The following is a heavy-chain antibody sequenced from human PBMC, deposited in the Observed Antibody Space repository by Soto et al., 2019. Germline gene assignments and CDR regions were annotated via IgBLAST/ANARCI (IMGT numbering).Heavy chain of an antibody. Sequence: QVQLVQSGAEVKKPGASVKVSCKASGYTFTSYGISWVRQAPGQGLEWMGWISAYNGNTNYAQKLQGRVTMTTDTFTRTAYMELRCLRSDDTAVYYCAGVVGGYSYGSSAFDIWGQGTMVTVSS. CDR2: ISAYNGNT. D-gene: IGHD5-18*01. CDR3: AGVVGGYSYGSSAFDI. CDR1: GYTFTSYG. V-gene: IGHV1-18*01. J-gene: IGHJ3*02.